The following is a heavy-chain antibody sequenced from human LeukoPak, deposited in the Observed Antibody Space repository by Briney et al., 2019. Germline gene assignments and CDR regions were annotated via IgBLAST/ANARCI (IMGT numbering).Heavy chain of an antibody. CDR1: GYSISSGYY. Sequence: SETLSLTCTVSGYSISSGYYWGWIRQPPGKGLEWIGSIYHSGSTYYNPSLKSRVTISADTSKNQFSLKLSSVTAADTAVYYCAREGEVTVFDYWGQGTLVTVSS. CDR3: AREGEVTVFDY. J-gene: IGHJ4*02. V-gene: IGHV4-38-2*02. D-gene: IGHD2-21*02. CDR2: IYHSGST.